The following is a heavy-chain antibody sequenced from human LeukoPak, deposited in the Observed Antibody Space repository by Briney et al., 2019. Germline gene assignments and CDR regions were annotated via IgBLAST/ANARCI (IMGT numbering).Heavy chain of an antibody. CDR2: IKQDGSEQ. CDR1: GFTFSSYW. V-gene: IGHV3-7*01. J-gene: IGHJ5*02. CDR3: ARHRYTSSSRWFDP. Sequence: PGGSLRLSCTASGFTFSSYWMSWVRQAPGKGLEWVANIKQDGSEQEYVDSVKGRFTISRDNAKNSLYLQMNSLRAEDTAVYYCARHRYTSSSRWFDPWGQGTLVTVSS. D-gene: IGHD6-6*01.